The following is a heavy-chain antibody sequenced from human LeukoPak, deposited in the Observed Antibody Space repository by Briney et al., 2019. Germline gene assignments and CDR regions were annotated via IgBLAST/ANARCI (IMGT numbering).Heavy chain of an antibody. Sequence: GGSLRLSCAASGFTFSSYAMSWVRQAPGKGLEWVSAISGSGGSTYYADSVKGRFTTSRDNSKNTLYLQMNSLRAEDTAVYYCAKCSSGWSVLNYFDYWGQGTLVTVSS. J-gene: IGHJ4*02. CDR1: GFTFSSYA. CDR3: AKCSSGWSVLNYFDY. D-gene: IGHD6-19*01. CDR2: ISGSGGST. V-gene: IGHV3-23*01.